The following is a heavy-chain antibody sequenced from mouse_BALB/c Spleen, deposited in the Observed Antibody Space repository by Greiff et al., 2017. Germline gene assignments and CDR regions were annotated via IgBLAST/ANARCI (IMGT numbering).Heavy chain of an antibody. J-gene: IGHJ4*01. Sequence: EVNLVESGGGLVQPGGSRKLSCAASGFTFSSFGMHWVRQAPEKGLEWVAYISSGSSTIYYADTVKGRFTISRDNPKNTLFLQMTSLRSEDTAMYYCARFGGYHYYAMDYWGQGTSVTVSA. CDR3: ARFGGYHYYAMDY. V-gene: IGHV5-17*02. CDR1: GFTFSSFG. D-gene: IGHD2-2*01. CDR2: ISSGSSTI.